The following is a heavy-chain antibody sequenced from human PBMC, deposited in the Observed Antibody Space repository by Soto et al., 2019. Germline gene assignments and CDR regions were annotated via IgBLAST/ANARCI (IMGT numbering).Heavy chain of an antibody. J-gene: IGHJ6*02. Sequence: QVHLVESGGGVVQPGTSLRLSCAASGFTFSRYGMNWVRQAPGKGLEWVAAISYDGSNAYYVDAVKGRITISRDNAKNTLLLQMSSLSAADTAVYYCAKVGQAGGMDVWGQGTTVIVSS. CDR1: GFTFSRYG. V-gene: IGHV3-30*18. CDR3: AKVGQAGGMDV. CDR2: ISYDGSNA.